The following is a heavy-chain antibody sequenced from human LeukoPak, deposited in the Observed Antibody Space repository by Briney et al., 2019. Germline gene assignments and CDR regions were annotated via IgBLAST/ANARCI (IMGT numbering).Heavy chain of an antibody. J-gene: IGHJ4*02. Sequence: QAGGSLRLSCAASGFTFDDYTIHWVRQVPGKGLEWVSRVSWNSGNMGYADSVKGRFTISRDNAKNSLYLQMNSLRAEDTAVYYCARDPTYYGSGNENDYWGQGTLVTVSS. CDR3: ARDPTYYGSGNENDY. D-gene: IGHD3-10*01. CDR1: GFTFDDYT. V-gene: IGHV3-9*01. CDR2: VSWNSGNM.